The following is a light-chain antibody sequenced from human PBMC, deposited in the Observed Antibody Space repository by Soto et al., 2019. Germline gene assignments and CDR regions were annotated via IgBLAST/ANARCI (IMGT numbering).Light chain of an antibody. V-gene: IGLV1-44*01. CDR3: AAWDDSLNGFWV. Sequence: QPVLTQPPSASGTPGQRVHISCSGSSSNIGSNTVNWYQQLPGTAPKLLIYDNNQRPSEVPDRFSGSKSGTSASLAISGLQSEDEADYYCAAWDDSLNGFWVFGGGTKLTVL. CDR1: SSNIGSNT. J-gene: IGLJ3*02. CDR2: DNN.